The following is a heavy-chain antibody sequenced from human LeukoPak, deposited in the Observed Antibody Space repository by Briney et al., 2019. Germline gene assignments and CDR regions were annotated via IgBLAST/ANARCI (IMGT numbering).Heavy chain of an antibody. V-gene: IGHV3-9*03. D-gene: IGHD1-26*01. CDR1: GFTFDDYA. J-gene: IGHJ3*02. Sequence: GGSLRLSCAASGFTFDDYAMHWVRQAPGKGLEWVSGISWNSGSIGYADSVKGRFTISRDNAKNSLYLQMNSLRAEDMALYYCAKSIEPIVGATNDAFDIWGQGTMVTVSS. CDR2: ISWNSGSI. CDR3: AKSIEPIVGATNDAFDI.